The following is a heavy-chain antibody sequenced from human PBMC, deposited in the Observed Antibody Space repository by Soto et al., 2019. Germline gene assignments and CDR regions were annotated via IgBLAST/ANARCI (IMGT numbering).Heavy chain of an antibody. V-gene: IGHV3-23*01. CDR1: GFPFSAYA. CDR3: AKDATAVNGVCDPFGM. Sequence: EVQLLESGGGVVQPGGSLRLSCAASGFPFSAYAMSWVRQAPGNGLQWVSGVGGSDSDKHYADSVRGRFTVSRDNSKNTLYLQMNSLRADDTDVYYCAKDATAVNGVCDPFGMWGQGTEVTVSS. J-gene: IGHJ3*02. CDR2: VGGSDSDK. D-gene: IGHD2-8*01.